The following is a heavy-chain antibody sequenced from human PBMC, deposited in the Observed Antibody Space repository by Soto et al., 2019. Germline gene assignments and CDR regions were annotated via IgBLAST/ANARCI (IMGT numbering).Heavy chain of an antibody. J-gene: IGHJ3*01. CDR2: TYYRSKWYN. Sequence: PXQXLSLTSAISGEXLSCNGAAWNWIRQSPARGLEWLGRTYYRSKWYNDYAVSVKSRITVNPDTSKNKVSLKLRSVTPEDTAVYYCASGKYYGFDVWGQAPMVTV. D-gene: IGHD2-2*01. CDR3: ASGKYYGFDV. CDR1: GEXLSCNGAA. V-gene: IGHV6-1*01.